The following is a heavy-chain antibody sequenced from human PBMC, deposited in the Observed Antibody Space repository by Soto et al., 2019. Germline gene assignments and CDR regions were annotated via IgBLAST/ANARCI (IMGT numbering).Heavy chain of an antibody. CDR3: GRVASSSSWTPDY. Sequence: EEQLVESGGGLVKPGGSLRLSCAASGFTFSSYSMNWVRQVPGKGLEWVSSLTSTSSYTYYADSVKGRFTISRDNAKSSLFLQMNSLRAEDTAVYYCGRVASSSSWTPDYLGQGTLVTVSS. J-gene: IGHJ4*02. D-gene: IGHD6-13*01. CDR2: LTSTSSYT. V-gene: IGHV3-21*02. CDR1: GFTFSSYS.